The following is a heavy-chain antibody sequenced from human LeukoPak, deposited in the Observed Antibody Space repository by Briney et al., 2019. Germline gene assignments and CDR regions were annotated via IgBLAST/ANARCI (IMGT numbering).Heavy chain of an antibody. Sequence: GASVKVSCKVSGYSLSELTMHWVRHAPGKGLEWMGGFDPGMAETIYAEKFQGRITMTEDTPTDTAYMELSSLRSEDTAVYYCAPGHEYGLLDYWGQGTLVTVSS. CDR3: APGHEYGLLDY. J-gene: IGHJ4*02. CDR1: GYSLSELT. V-gene: IGHV1-24*01. CDR2: FDPGMAET. D-gene: IGHD4-17*01.